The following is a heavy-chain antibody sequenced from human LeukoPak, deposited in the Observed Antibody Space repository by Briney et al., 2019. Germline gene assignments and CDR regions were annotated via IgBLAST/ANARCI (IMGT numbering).Heavy chain of an antibody. Sequence: TSETLSLTCTVSGGSISSGDYYWSWIRQPPGKGLEWIGYTYYSGSTYYNPSLKNRVSISVDTSKNQFSLNLSSVTAADTAVYYCARPYYYGSRIDPWGQGTLVTVSS. V-gene: IGHV4-30-4*01. CDR3: ARPYYYGSRIDP. D-gene: IGHD3-22*01. J-gene: IGHJ5*02. CDR1: GGSISSGDYY. CDR2: TYYSGST.